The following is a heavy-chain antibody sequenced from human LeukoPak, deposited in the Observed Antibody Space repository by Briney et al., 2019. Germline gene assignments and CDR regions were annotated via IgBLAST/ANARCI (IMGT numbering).Heavy chain of an antibody. CDR3: ARVADRWFGELLSSFSFHP. CDR1: GFAVNSNY. J-gene: IGHJ5*02. V-gene: IGHV3-66*01. Sequence: GGSLRLSCAASGFAVNSNYMSWVRQAPGKGLEWVSVIYSAGTTFYADSVKGRLSISRDNSKNTLYLHMDSLRVEDTAVYYCARVADRWFGELLSSFSFHPRGQGTLVTVSS. CDR2: IYSAGTT. D-gene: IGHD3-10*01.